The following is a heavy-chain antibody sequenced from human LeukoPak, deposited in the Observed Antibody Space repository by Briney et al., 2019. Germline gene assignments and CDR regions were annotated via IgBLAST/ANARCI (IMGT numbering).Heavy chain of an antibody. CDR3: ARGGFGAHMG. V-gene: IGHV3-74*01. Sequence: GGSLRLSCAASGFTFSSFWMHWVRQVPGKGLVWVSGLNSYGSTTGYADSVRGRFTISRDNAKSTVYLQMKSLRAEDTAVYYCARGGFGAHMGWGQGTLVTVSS. CDR2: LNSYGSTT. J-gene: IGHJ4*02. CDR1: GFTFSSFW. D-gene: IGHD3-10*01.